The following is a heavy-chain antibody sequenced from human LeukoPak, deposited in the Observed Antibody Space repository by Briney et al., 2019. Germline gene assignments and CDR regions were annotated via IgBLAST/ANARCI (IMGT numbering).Heavy chain of an antibody. Sequence: ASVKVSCKASGGTFSSYAISWVRQAPGQGLEWMGGIIPIFGTANYAQKFQGRVTITADESTSTAYMELSSLRSEDTAVYYCARGSGCSSTSCYGQNWFDPWGQGTLVTVSS. D-gene: IGHD2-2*01. J-gene: IGHJ5*02. CDR1: GGTFSSYA. CDR3: ARGSGCSSTSCYGQNWFDP. V-gene: IGHV1-69*01. CDR2: IIPIFGTA.